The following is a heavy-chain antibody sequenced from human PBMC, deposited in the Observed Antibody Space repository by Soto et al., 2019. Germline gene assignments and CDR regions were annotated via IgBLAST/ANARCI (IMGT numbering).Heavy chain of an antibody. V-gene: IGHV3-48*01. D-gene: IGHD6-13*01. CDR1: GFTFSSYS. Sequence: GGSLRLSCAGSGFTFSSYSMNWVRQAPGKGLEWVSYITGSSSTIYYADSVKGRFTISRDNAKNSLYLQMNSLRAEDTAVYYCAREPIAATDYFDYWGQGTLVTVS. J-gene: IGHJ4*02. CDR3: AREPIAATDYFDY. CDR2: ITGSSSTI.